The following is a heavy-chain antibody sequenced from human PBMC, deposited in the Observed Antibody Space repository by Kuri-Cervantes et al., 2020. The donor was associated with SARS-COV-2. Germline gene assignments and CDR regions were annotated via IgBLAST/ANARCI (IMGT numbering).Heavy chain of an antibody. CDR1: GFTFSSYA. J-gene: IGHJ6*03. Sequence: GESLKISCAASGFTFSSYAMHWVRQAPGKALQWVSSISGSGSYIYYADSVKGRFTVSRDSAKNSLYLQMNSLRGEDTAVYYCARVAGEGPIYYYYMDVWGKGTTVTVSS. D-gene: IGHD2-21*01. CDR3: ARVAGEGPIYYYYMDV. CDR2: ISGSGSYI. V-gene: IGHV3-21*01.